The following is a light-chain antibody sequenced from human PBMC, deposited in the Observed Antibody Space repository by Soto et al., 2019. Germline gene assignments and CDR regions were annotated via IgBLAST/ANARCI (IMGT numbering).Light chain of an antibody. Sequence: EIVMTQSPPTLSVSPGERATLSCRASQRISTNVAWYQHKPGQAPRLLTYSASTRATGIPARFSGSGSGTEFTLTISSLQSEDFAVYYCQQYNNWPPITFGGGTKVDIK. CDR1: QRISTN. CDR3: QQYNNWPPIT. J-gene: IGKJ4*01. CDR2: SAS. V-gene: IGKV3-15*01.